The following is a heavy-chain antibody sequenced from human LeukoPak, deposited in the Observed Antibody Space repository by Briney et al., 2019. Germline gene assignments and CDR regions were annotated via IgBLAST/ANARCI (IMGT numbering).Heavy chain of an antibody. CDR2: INPNSGGT. V-gene: IGHV1-2*02. D-gene: IGHD7-27*01. CDR3: ARAPWGDNYYGMDV. CDR1: GYTFTGYY. J-gene: IGHJ6*02. Sequence: ASVKVSCKASGYTFTGYYVHWVRQAPGQGLEWMGWINPNSGGTNYAQKFQGRVTMTRDTSISTAYMELSRLRSDDTAVYYCARAPWGDNYYGMDVWGQGTTVTVSS.